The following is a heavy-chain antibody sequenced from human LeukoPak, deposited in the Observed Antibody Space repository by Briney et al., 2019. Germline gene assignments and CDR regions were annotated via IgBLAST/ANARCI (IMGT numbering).Heavy chain of an antibody. CDR2: IYYSGTT. CDR1: GGSISSYY. CDR3: AGDGSQVDGDIFDY. D-gene: IGHD4-17*01. J-gene: IGHJ4*02. Sequence: PSETLSLTCTVSGGSISSYYWSWIRQPPGKGLEWIGCIYYSGTTNYNPSLKSRVTISIDTSKKQFSLKLSSVTAADTAVYYSAGDGSQVDGDIFDYWGQGTLVTVSS. V-gene: IGHV4-59*01.